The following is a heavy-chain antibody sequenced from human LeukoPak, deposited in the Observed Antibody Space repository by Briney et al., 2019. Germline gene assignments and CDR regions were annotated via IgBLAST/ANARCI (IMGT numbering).Heavy chain of an antibody. CDR1: GGSISSYY. V-gene: IGHV4-59*01. J-gene: IGHJ4*02. CDR3: ARVYYYDSSGPSSYFDY. D-gene: IGHD3-22*01. Sequence: SETLSLTCTVSGGSISSYYWSWIRQPPGKGLEWVGDIYYSGSTNYNPSLQSRVTISVDTSKNQFSLKLSSVTAADTAVYYCARVYYYDSSGPSSYFDYWGQGTLVTVSS. CDR2: IYYSGST.